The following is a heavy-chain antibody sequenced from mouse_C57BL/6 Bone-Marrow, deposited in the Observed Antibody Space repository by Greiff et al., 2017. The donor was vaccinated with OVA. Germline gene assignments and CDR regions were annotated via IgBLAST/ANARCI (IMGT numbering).Heavy chain of an antibody. CDR3: ARHRYYGSSHYFDY. J-gene: IGHJ2*01. V-gene: IGHV5-15*04. Sequence: EVMLVESGGGLVQPGGSLKLSCAASGFTFSDYGMAWVRQAPRKGPEWVAFISNLAYSIYYADTVTGRFTISRENAKNTLYLEMSSLRSEDTAMYYCARHRYYGSSHYFDYWGQGTTLTVSS. CDR1: GFTFSDYG. D-gene: IGHD1-1*01. CDR2: ISNLAYSI.